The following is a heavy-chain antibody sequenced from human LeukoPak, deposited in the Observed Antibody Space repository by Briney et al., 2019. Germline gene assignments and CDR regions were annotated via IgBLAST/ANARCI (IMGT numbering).Heavy chain of an antibody. V-gene: IGHV4-34*01. CDR3: ARAGLNCSGGSCYNLDY. D-gene: IGHD2-15*01. CDR2: INHSGST. J-gene: IGHJ4*02. CDR1: GGSFSGYY. Sequence: SETLSFTCAVYGGSFSGYYWSWIRQPPGKGMEWIGEINHSGSTNYNPSLKSRVTISVDTSKNQFSLKLSSVTAADTAVYYCARAGLNCSGGSCYNLDYWGQGTLVTVSS.